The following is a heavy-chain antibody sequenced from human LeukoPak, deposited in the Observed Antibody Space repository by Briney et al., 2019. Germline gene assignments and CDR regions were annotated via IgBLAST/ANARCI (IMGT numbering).Heavy chain of an antibody. CDR2: ISYSGST. D-gene: IGHD4-17*01. Sequence: SETLSLTCTVSGGSISSYYWSWIRQPPGKGLEWIGYISYSGSTNYNPSLKSRVTISVDTSKNQFSLRLSSVTAADTAVYYCARLGYGEYLFYSDYWGQGTPVTVSS. CDR3: ARLGYGEYLFYSDY. J-gene: IGHJ4*02. CDR1: GGSISSYY. V-gene: IGHV4-59*01.